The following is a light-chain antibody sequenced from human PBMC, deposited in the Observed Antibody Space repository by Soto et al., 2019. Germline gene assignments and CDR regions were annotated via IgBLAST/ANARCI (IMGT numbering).Light chain of an antibody. Sequence: DIQMTQSPSSLSASVGDRVTITGRASQGISSWLARYPQKPGKAPKLLIYAASSLQSGVPSRFSGSGSGTDFTLTISSLKPEDFATYYGQQANSFPITFGQGTHWRL. CDR2: AAS. V-gene: IGKV1-12*01. CDR1: QGISSW. CDR3: QQANSFPIT. J-gene: IGKJ5*01.